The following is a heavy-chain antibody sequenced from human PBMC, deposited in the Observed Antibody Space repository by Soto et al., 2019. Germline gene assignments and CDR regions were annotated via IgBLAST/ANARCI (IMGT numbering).Heavy chain of an antibody. CDR2: ISAYNGNT. J-gene: IGHJ6*03. CDR3: ARVEGVTIFGVVYYYYMEV. Sequence: GASAEPTSEEPGYTFTSYSISWPRHSHRQGLEWMGWISAYNGNTNYAQKLQGRVTMTTDTSTSTAYMELRSLRSDDTAVYYCARVEGVTIFGVVYYYYMEVWGKGTTVTVSS. V-gene: IGHV1-18*01. D-gene: IGHD3-3*01. CDR1: GYTFTSYS.